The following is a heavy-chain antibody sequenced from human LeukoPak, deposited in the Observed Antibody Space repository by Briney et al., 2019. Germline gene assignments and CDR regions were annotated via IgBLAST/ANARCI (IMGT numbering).Heavy chain of an antibody. CDR3: ARDPSPIVVVVADAFDI. CDR1: GYTFTGYY. Sequence: ASVKVSCKASGYTFTGYYMHWVRQPPAQGLEGMGWINPNSGGTNYAQKFQGRVTITADKSTSTAYMELSSLRSEDTAVYYCARDPSPIVVVVADAFDIWGQGTMVTVSS. V-gene: IGHV1-2*02. CDR2: INPNSGGT. J-gene: IGHJ3*02. D-gene: IGHD2-15*01.